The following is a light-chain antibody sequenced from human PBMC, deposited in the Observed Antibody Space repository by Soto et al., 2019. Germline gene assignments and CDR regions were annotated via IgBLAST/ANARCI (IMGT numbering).Light chain of an antibody. J-gene: IGKJ1*01. CDR2: AAS. Sequence: DIQMTQSPSSLSASVGDSVAITCRSSQNIRRYLNWYQQRPGKAPRLLIYAASTLQRGVPSRFSGSGSGSDFTLTISSLQPEDFATYYCQHSYISTGRWSFGQGTEVEIK. CDR3: QHSYISTGRWS. CDR1: QNIRRY. V-gene: IGKV1-39*01.